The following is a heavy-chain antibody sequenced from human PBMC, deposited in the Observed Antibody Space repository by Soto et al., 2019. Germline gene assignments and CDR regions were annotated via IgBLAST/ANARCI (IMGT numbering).Heavy chain of an antibody. V-gene: IGHV1-69*13. CDR2: IIPILGTA. J-gene: IGHJ6*02. CDR3: AKAETIFGVRTGMDV. Sequence: SVKVSCEASGGTFSSYAISWVRQAPGQGLEWMGGIIPILGTANYAQKFQGRVTITADESTSTAYMELSSLRSEDTAVYYCAKAETIFGVRTGMDVWGQGTTVSVSS. D-gene: IGHD3-3*01. CDR1: GGTFSSYA.